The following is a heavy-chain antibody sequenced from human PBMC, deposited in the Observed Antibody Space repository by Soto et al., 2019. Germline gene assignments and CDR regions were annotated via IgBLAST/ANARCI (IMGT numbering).Heavy chain of an antibody. Sequence: EVQLVESGGGLVQPGGSLRLPCAGTGFKFGTSWMSWVRQAPGKGLEWVANIKGDGSEKYYVDSVKGRFTISRDNTENSLYLQMNSLREEDTAVYYCVRNHIWGQGILVSVSS. CDR3: VRNHI. CDR2: IKGDGSEK. CDR1: GFKFGTSW. J-gene: IGHJ4*02. V-gene: IGHV3-7*05.